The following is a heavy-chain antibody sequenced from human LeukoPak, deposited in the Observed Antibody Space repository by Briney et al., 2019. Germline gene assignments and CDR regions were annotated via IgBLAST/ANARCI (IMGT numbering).Heavy chain of an antibody. CDR1: GFTVSSNY. CDR3: ARDWGLGKYYFDF. J-gene: IGHJ4*02. D-gene: IGHD3-16*01. V-gene: IGHV3-66*01. Sequence: GGSLRLSCAASGFTVSSNYMSWVRQAPGEGLEWVSSIYTGGSTYYANSVKGRFTISRDNSQNTLYLQMNSLRAEDTAVYYCARDWGLGKYYFDFWGQGTLVTVSS. CDR2: IYTGGST.